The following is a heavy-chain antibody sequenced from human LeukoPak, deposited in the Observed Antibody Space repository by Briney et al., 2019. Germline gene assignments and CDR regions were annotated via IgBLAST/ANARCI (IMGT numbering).Heavy chain of an antibody. J-gene: IGHJ4*02. Sequence: SETLSLTCTVSGYSISSGYYWGWIRPPPGKGLEWIGSIYHSGSTYYNPSLKSRVTISVDTSKNQFSLKLSSVTAADTAVYYCARLAGATPFDYWGQGTLVTVSS. CDR1: GYSISSGYY. D-gene: IGHD1-26*01. CDR2: IYHSGST. V-gene: IGHV4-38-2*02. CDR3: ARLAGATPFDY.